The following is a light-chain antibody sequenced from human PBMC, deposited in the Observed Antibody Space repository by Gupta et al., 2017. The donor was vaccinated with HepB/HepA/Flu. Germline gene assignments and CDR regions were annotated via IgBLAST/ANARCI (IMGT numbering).Light chain of an antibody. V-gene: IGKV3-20*01. Sequence: IVLTQSPGTLSLSPGERATLSCRTSQSVTDSQLAWYQQKPGQAPRLLIYAVSIRATGVPDRGSGSGSGTDFTLTISRLEPEDFAVYYCQQYDSLTWTFGPGTKVEIK. CDR3: QQYDSLTWT. CDR2: AVS. J-gene: IGKJ1*01. CDR1: QSVTDSQ.